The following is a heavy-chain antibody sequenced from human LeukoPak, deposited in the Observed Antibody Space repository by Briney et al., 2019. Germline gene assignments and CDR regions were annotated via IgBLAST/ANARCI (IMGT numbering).Heavy chain of an antibody. J-gene: IGHJ4*02. Sequence: PGGSLRLSCAGPRFTFNVYWMHWVRQAPGKGLEWVSGISHSGGSTYYADSVKGRFTISRDNSKNTLYLQMNSLRAEDTAVYYCAKDPAAGTYDYWGQGTLVTVSS. V-gene: IGHV3-23*01. D-gene: IGHD6-13*01. CDR3: AKDPAAGTYDY. CDR1: RFTFNVYW. CDR2: ISHSGGST.